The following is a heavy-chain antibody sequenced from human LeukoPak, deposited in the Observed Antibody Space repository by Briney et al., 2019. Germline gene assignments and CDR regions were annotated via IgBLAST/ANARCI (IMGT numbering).Heavy chain of an antibody. J-gene: IGHJ3*02. CDR2: ISSSSSYR. D-gene: IGHD1-26*01. Sequence: WGSLRLSCAASGFTFSSYSMNWIRQSPGKGLEWIASISSSSSYRYYAYSVNGGFTISRDKAKSTLYLQMNSLRAEDTAVYYCARVRGGSGRSYAADAFDIWGQGTMVTVSS. CDR3: ARVRGGSGRSYAADAFDI. CDR1: GFTFSSYS. V-gene: IGHV3-21*01.